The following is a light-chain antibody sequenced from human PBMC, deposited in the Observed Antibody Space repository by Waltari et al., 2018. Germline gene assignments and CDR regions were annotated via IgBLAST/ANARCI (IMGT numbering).Light chain of an antibody. CDR1: QSVSSSY. J-gene: IGKJ4*01. CDR3: QQYGSSPRT. V-gene: IGKV3-20*01. CDR2: GAS. Sequence: EIVLTQPPGTLSLSPGERATLSCRARQSVSSSYLAWYQQKPGQAPRLLIYGASHRATGIPDRFSGSGSGTDFTLTISRLEPEDFAMYYCQQYGSSPRTFGGGTKVEIK.